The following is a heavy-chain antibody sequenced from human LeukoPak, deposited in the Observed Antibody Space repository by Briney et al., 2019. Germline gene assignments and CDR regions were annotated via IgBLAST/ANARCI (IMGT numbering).Heavy chain of an antibody. J-gene: IGHJ4*02. CDR3: ARGVDYYDSSGTIDY. CDR2: VWYDGSKT. CDR1: GFTFSSYA. D-gene: IGHD3-22*01. V-gene: IGHV3-33*01. Sequence: PGGSLRLSCAASGFTFSSYAMHWVRQAPGKGLEWVAVVWYDGSKTYSADSVKGRITISRDDSKNTLYLQMNSLRAEDTAVYYCARGVDYYDSSGTIDYWGQGTLVTVSS.